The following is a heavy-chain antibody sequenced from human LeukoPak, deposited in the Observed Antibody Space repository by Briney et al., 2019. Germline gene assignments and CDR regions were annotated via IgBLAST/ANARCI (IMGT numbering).Heavy chain of an antibody. V-gene: IGHV4-34*01. D-gene: IGHD6-13*01. CDR2: INHSGST. CDR3: ARGRIAAAGVDY. J-gene: IGHJ4*02. CDR1: GGSFSGYY. Sequence: SETLPLTCAVYGGSFSGYYWSWIRQPPGKGLEWIGEINHSGSTNYNPSLKSRVTISVDTSKNQFSLKLSSVTAADTAVYYCARGRIAAAGVDYWGQGTLVTVSS.